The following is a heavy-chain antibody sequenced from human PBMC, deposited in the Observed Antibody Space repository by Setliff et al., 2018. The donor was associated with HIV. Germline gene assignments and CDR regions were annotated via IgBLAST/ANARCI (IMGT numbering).Heavy chain of an antibody. Sequence: GASVKVSCKTFGYSFTAYQMHWLRQAPGQGLEWMGRINRDNGGIDYAQKFQGWVTLTRDTSISTAYMDLSRLKSDDTAVYYCARGGIAARPYYFDYWGQGTLVTVSS. V-gene: IGHV1-2*04. CDR1: GYSFTAYQ. CDR2: INRDNGGI. CDR3: ARGGIAARPYYFDY. D-gene: IGHD6-6*01. J-gene: IGHJ4*02.